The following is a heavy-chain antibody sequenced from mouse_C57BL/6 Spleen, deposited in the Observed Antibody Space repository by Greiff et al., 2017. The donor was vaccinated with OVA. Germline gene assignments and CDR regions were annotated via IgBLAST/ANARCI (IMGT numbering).Heavy chain of an antibody. CDR1: GYTFTSYW. CDR2: IDPSDSYT. V-gene: IGHV1-59*01. Sequence: VQLQQSGAELVRPGTSVKLSCKASGYTFTSYWMHWVKQRPGQGLEWIGVIDPSDSYTNYNQKFKGKATLTVDTSSSTAYMQLSSLTSEDSAVYYCARKRGYYYAMDYWGQGTSVTVSS. CDR3: ARKRGYYYAMDY. D-gene: IGHD2-2*01. J-gene: IGHJ4*01.